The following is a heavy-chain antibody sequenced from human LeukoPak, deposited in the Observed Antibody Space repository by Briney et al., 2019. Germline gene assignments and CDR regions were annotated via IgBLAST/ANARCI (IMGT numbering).Heavy chain of an antibody. CDR1: GGSFSGYY. D-gene: IGHD6-13*01. Sequence: SSETVSLTCAVYGGSFSGYYWSWIRQPPGKGREWIGEINHSGSTNYNPSPNSGDAISVDTSKNQFTLKLSSVTAADTAVYYCARDAAYSSSRYAGHDIRYYFDYWGQGTLVTVSS. J-gene: IGHJ4*02. CDR2: INHSGST. CDR3: ARDAAYSSSRYAGHDIRYYFDY. V-gene: IGHV4-34*01.